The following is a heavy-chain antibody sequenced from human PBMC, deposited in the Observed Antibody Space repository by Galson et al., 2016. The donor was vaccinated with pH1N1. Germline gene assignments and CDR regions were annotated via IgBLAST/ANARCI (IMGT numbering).Heavy chain of an antibody. V-gene: IGHV1-2*06. CDR2: ISPDSGGT. CDR1: GYTFTDHY. CDR3: ARHDYGGCFDP. J-gene: IGHJ5*02. Sequence: SGYTFTDHYIHWVRQAPGQGLEWMGRISPDSGGTNYAQKFRGRVTMTGDTSINTAYMELSRLRSDDTAVYYCARHDYGGCFDPWGQGTLVTVSS. D-gene: IGHD4-23*01.